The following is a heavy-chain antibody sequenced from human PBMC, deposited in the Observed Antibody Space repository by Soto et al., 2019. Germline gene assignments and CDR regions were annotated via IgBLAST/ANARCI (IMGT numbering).Heavy chain of an antibody. CDR2: ISYDGTNK. V-gene: IGHV3-30-3*01. CDR3: ARDPKTSGGQHWAFNYFDS. J-gene: IGHJ4*02. D-gene: IGHD7-27*01. CDR1: GFSFSISP. Sequence: GGSLRLSCAASGFSFSISPMHWVRQAPGKGPEWVALISYDGTNKFYADSVKGRFTISRDNSKSTLCLQVDSLRPEDAAVYYCARDPKTSGGQHWAFNYFDSWGQGTLVTVSS.